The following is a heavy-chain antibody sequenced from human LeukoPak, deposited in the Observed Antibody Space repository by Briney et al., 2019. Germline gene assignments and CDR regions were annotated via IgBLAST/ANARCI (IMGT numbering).Heavy chain of an antibody. D-gene: IGHD3-22*01. J-gene: IGHJ4*02. CDR1: GFTFSSYW. Sequence: PGGSLRLSCAASGFTFSSYWMHWVRQAPGKGLVWVSRINSDESSTSYADSVKGRFTISRDNAKNTLYLQMNSLRAEDTAVYYCARYYDSSGCTGGAFDCWGQGTLVTVSS. CDR2: INSDESST. V-gene: IGHV3-74*01. CDR3: ARYYDSSGCTGGAFDC.